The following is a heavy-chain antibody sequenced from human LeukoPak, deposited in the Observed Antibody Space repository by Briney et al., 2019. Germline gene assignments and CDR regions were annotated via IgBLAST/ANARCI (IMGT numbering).Heavy chain of an antibody. J-gene: IGHJ4*02. CDR2: INSDGSST. CDR1: GYTFSSYW. V-gene: IGHV3-74*01. CDR3: VGFHYYDSSGSSD. Sequence: PGGSLRHSCAASGYTFSSYWMHWVRQAPGKGLVWVSRINSDGSSTSYADSVKGRFTISRDNAKNTLYLQMDSLRAEDTAVYYCVGFHYYDSSGSSDWGQGTLVTVSS. D-gene: IGHD3-22*01.